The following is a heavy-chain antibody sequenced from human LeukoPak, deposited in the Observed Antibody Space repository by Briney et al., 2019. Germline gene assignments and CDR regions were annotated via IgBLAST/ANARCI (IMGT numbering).Heavy chain of an antibody. CDR2: IYSSGST. CDR1: GGSINTYF. V-gene: IGHV4-4*07. Sequence: SETLSLTCTVAGGSINTYFWTWIRQPAGKGLEWIGRIYSSGSTNYNPSLKSRVTMSVDTSKNQFSLKLTSVTAADTAVYYCARGVSALAVWGKGTTVTVSS. CDR3: ARGVSALAV. J-gene: IGHJ6*04.